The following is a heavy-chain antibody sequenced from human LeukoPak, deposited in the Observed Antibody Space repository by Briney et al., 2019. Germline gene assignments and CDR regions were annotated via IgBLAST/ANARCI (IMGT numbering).Heavy chain of an antibody. D-gene: IGHD4-23*01. CDR2: ISSSGSYI. CDR3: AGGQSYGSNRFFDY. V-gene: IGHV3-21*01. Sequence: GGSLRLSCAASGFTFSSYAMHWVRQAPGKGLEWVSSISSSGSYIYDADSMKGRFTISRDNAKNSLYLQMNSLRAYDTAVYYCAGGQSYGSNRFFDYWGQGTLVTVSS. CDR1: GFTFSSYA. J-gene: IGHJ4*02.